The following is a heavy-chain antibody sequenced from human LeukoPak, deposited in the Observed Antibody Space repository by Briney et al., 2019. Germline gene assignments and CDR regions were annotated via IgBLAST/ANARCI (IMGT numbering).Heavy chain of an antibody. D-gene: IGHD5-18*01. V-gene: IGHV3-48*03. CDR1: GFTFSSYE. Sequence: GGSLRLSCAASGFTFSSYEMHWVRQAPGKGLEWISYISSSGSTIYYADSVKGRFIISRDNGKNSLYLQMNSLRAEDTAVYYCARVHYNTAMVDIDYWGQGTLVTVSS. J-gene: IGHJ4*02. CDR2: ISSSGSTI. CDR3: ARVHYNTAMVDIDY.